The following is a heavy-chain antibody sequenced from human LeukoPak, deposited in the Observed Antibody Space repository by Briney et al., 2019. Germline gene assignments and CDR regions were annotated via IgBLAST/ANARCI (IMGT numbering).Heavy chain of an antibody. CDR3: ARGRFHYDSSGYSSFYY. V-gene: IGHV3-7*01. J-gene: IGHJ4*02. Sequence: PGGSLRLSCAASGFTFTTYCMSWVRQAPGKGLEWVANINQDGSEKYYVDSVKGRFTISRDNAQHSLYLQMSSLRAEDTAVYYCARGRFHYDSSGYSSFYYWGQETLVTVSS. CDR1: GFTFTTYC. D-gene: IGHD3-22*01. CDR2: INQDGSEK.